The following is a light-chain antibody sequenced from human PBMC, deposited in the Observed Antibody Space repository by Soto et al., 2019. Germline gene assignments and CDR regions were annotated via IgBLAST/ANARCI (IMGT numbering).Light chain of an antibody. V-gene: IGKV1-39*01. CDR3: QQSYGTPIT. CDR1: QSISRY. CDR2: VAS. J-gene: IGKJ5*01. Sequence: DIQMTPSPSALSASVGNGGNLPCRASQSISRYLNWYQQKPGKAPNLLIYVASSLQSEVPSRFSGSGSGTDFTLTITSLQPEDFATYYCQQSYGTPITFGQGTRLEIK.